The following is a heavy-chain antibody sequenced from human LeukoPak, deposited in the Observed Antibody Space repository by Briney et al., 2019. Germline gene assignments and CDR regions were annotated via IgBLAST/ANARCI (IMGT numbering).Heavy chain of an antibody. Sequence: SETLSLSCGVYGGSFSGYYWSWIRQPPGKGLEWIREINHSGSTNYNPSLKSRVTISVDTSKNQFSLKLSSVTAADTAAYYCASPHYDYVWGSYRYLGDYWGQGTLVTVSS. CDR1: GGSFSGYY. CDR3: ASPHYDYVWGSYRYLGDY. V-gene: IGHV4-34*01. J-gene: IGHJ4*02. CDR2: INHSGST. D-gene: IGHD3-16*02.